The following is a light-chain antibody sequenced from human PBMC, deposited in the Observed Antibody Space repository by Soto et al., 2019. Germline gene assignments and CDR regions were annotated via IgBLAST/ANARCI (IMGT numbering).Light chain of an antibody. CDR3: MQGSHWPPIT. Sequence: DVVVTQSPLSLPVTLGQAASISCRSSQSLVHSDGNTYLSWFHQRTGQSPRRLIYKVSNRDSGVPDRFSGSGSGTDFTLKISSVEAEDVGVYYCMQGSHWPPITFGQGTRLEIK. CDR1: QSLVHSDGNTY. CDR2: KVS. J-gene: IGKJ5*01. V-gene: IGKV2-30*02.